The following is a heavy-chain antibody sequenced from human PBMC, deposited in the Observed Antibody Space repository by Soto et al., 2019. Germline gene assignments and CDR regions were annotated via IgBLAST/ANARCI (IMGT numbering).Heavy chain of an antibody. D-gene: IGHD4-4*01. CDR2: IYPGDSDT. J-gene: IGHJ6*02. V-gene: IGHV5-51*01. CDR1: GYTFTNCW. Sequence: GESLKISCKGSGYTFTNCWIGWVRQMPGKGLEWMGIIYPGDSDTKYNPSFQGQVTISADKSITTTYLQWSSLKASDTAVYYCAKRVTPNYYYYGMDVWGLGTTVTVSS. CDR3: AKRVTPNYYYYGMDV.